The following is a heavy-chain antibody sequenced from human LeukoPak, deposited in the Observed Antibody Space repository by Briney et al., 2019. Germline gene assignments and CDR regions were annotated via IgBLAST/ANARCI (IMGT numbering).Heavy chain of an antibody. CDR2: INPSGGST. D-gene: IGHD2-15*01. CDR1: GYTFTSYY. V-gene: IGHV1-46*01. CDR3: ASSPGRKDAFDI. J-gene: IGHJ3*02. Sequence: ASVKVSCKASGYTFTSYYMHWVRQAPGQGLEWMGIINPSGGSTSYAQKFQGRVTMTRDTSTSTVYMELSSLRSEDTAVYYCASSPGRKDAFDIWGQGTMVTVSS.